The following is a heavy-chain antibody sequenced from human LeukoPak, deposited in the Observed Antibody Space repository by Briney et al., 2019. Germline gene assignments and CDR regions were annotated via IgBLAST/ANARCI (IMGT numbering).Heavy chain of an antibody. J-gene: IGHJ4*02. V-gene: IGHV3-7*01. CDR3: ARNQRRLDY. D-gene: IGHD1-14*01. CDR1: GFTFSSYA. Sequence: GGSLRLSCAASGFTFSSYAMSWVRQAPGKGLEWVANIKQDGSEKYYVDSVKGRFTISRDNAKNSLYLQVNSLRAEDTAVYYCARNQRRLDYWGQGTLVTVSS. CDR2: IKQDGSEK.